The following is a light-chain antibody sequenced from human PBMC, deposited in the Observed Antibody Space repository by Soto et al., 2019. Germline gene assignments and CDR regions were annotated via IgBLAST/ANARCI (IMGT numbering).Light chain of an antibody. CDR1: QSVGSSY. CDR2: GAS. Sequence: EIVLTQSPGTLSLSPGERATLSCRASQSVGSSYLAWYQQKPGQAPRLLIYGASRRATGIPDRFSGSGSGTDFTLTNSRAEPEDCAEYFCQQYGSSPYTFGPGTKVDIK. CDR3: QQYGSSPYT. V-gene: IGKV3-20*01. J-gene: IGKJ3*01.